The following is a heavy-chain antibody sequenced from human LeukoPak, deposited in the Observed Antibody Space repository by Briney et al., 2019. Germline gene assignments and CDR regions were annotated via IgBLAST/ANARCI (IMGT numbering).Heavy chain of an antibody. CDR2: INGDGSNS. D-gene: IGHD3-16*01. CDR1: GFTFTSYW. Sequence: GGSLRLSCVASGFTFTSYWMHWVRQAPGKGLVWVSRINGDGSNSNYADSVKGRFTISRDNARNTLYLQMNGLRAEDTALYYCARTSPTSHFDFWGQGTLVTVSS. J-gene: IGHJ4*02. CDR3: ARTSPTSHFDF. V-gene: IGHV3-74*01.